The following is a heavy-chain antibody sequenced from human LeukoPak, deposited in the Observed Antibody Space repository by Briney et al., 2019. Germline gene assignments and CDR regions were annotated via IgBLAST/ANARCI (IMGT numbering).Heavy chain of an antibody. D-gene: IGHD6-13*01. CDR3: ARAPSRGSWYPPYWYFDL. Sequence: SETLSLTCTVSGGSISSYYWSWIRQPPGKGLEWIGYTYYSGSTNYNPSLKSRVTISVDTSKNQFSLKLSSVTAADTAVYYCARAPSRGSWYPPYWYFDLWGRGTLVTVSS. J-gene: IGHJ2*01. CDR2: TYYSGST. V-gene: IGHV4-59*01. CDR1: GGSISSYY.